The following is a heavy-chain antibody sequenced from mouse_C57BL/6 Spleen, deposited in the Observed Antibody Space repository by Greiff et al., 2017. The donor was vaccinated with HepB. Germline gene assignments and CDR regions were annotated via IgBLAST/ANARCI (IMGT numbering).Heavy chain of an antibody. Sequence: EVQLQQSGPELVKPGASVKMSCKASGYTFTDYNMHWVKQSHGKSLEWIGYINPNNGGTSYNQKFKGKATLTVNKSSSTAYMELRSLTSEDSAVYYCAKSYYYGSSHWYFDVWGTRTTVTVSS. CDR3: AKSYYYGSSHWYFDV. CDR2: INPNNGGT. CDR1: GYTFTDYN. J-gene: IGHJ1*03. D-gene: IGHD1-1*01. V-gene: IGHV1-22*01.